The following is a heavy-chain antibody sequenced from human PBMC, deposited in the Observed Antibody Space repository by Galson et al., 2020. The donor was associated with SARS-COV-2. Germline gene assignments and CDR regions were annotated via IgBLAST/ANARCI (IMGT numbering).Heavy chain of an antibody. J-gene: IGHJ4*02. CDR3: ARLNYGDFGLTYFDY. V-gene: IGHV4-59*01. D-gene: IGHD4-17*01. CDR1: GGSFSTFY. Sequence: SETLSLTCSISGGSFSTFYWSWIRQAPGKGLEWIGYIYSSGTTNYNPSLKSRVTMSVDTSRNQFSLTVRSMTSADTAVYFCARLNYGDFGLTYFDYWGRGTLVTVSS. CDR2: IYSSGTT.